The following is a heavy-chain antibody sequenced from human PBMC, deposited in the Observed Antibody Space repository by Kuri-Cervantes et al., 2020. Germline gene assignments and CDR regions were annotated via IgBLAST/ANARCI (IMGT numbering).Heavy chain of an antibody. D-gene: IGHD3-10*01. V-gene: IGHV3-48*02. CDR2: ISSSSSTI. CDR1: GGSFSSYS. CDR3: AREWRVLLWFGESRYGMDV. J-gene: IGHJ6*02. Sequence: SCKASGGSFSSYSMNWVRQAPGKGLEWVSYISSSSSTIYYADSVKGRFTISRDNAKNSLYLQMNSLRDEDTAVYYCAREWRVLLWFGESRYGMDVWGQGTTVTVSS.